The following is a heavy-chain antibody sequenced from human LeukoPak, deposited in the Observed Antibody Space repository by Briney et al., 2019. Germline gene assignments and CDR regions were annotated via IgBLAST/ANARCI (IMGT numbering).Heavy chain of an antibody. D-gene: IGHD4-17*01. CDR3: AREGYGDYGTFDY. Sequence: ASVKVSCKASGGTFSSYAISWVRQAPGQGLEWMGGIIPIFGTANYAQKFRGRVTITADESTSTAYMELSSLRSEDTAVYYCAREGYGDYGTFDYWGQGTLVTVSS. CDR1: GGTFSSYA. CDR2: IIPIFGTA. V-gene: IGHV1-69*13. J-gene: IGHJ4*02.